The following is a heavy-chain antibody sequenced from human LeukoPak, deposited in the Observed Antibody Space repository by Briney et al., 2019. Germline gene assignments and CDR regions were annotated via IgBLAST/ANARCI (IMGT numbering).Heavy chain of an antibody. Sequence: SETLSLTCTVSGGSISRGSYYWSWIRQPAGKGLEWIGRIYTSGSTNYNPSLKSRVTISVDTSKNQFSLKLSSVTAADTAVYYCARGTDYAPGIAAAGGFDYWGQGTLVTVSS. J-gene: IGHJ4*02. CDR2: IYTSGST. CDR3: ARGTDYAPGIAAAGGFDY. V-gene: IGHV4-61*02. D-gene: IGHD6-13*01. CDR1: GGSISRGSYY.